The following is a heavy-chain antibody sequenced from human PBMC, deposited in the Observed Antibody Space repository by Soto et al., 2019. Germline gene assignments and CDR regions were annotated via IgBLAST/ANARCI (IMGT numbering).Heavy chain of an antibody. Sequence: QVHLVQSGAEVKKPGASVKVSCKGSGYGFTTYCITWVRQAPGQGLEWMAWISAHNGNTNYAQKLQGRVTVTRDTSTSTAYMELRSLRSDDTAVYYCARGRYEDYWGQGALVTVSS. CDR2: ISAHNGNT. V-gene: IGHV1-18*01. CDR3: ARGRYEDY. CDR1: GYGFTTYC. D-gene: IGHD1-1*01. J-gene: IGHJ4*02.